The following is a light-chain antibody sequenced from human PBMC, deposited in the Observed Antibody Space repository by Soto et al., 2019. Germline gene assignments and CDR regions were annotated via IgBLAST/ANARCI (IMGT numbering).Light chain of an antibody. J-gene: IGKJ2*01. Sequence: EIVLTQCPGTLSFSPGERATLSCRASQSVSSSYLAWYQQKPGQAPRLLIYGASNRATGIPDRFSGSGSGTDFTLTISRLEPEDFAIYYCQQYGSSPYTFGQGTKLEIK. CDR3: QQYGSSPYT. CDR1: QSVSSSY. V-gene: IGKV3-20*01. CDR2: GAS.